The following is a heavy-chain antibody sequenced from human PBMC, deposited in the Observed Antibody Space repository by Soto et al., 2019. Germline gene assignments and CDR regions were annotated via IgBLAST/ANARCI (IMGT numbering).Heavy chain of an antibody. CDR2: IYSDGTT. D-gene: IGHD3-10*01. CDR1: GFSVSFNY. J-gene: IGHJ6*02. Sequence: EVPLVETGGRLIQPGGSLRLSCAASGFSVSFNYMTWVRQAPGKGLGWVSLIYSDGTTYYADSMMGRFIISRDNSKNALYLKMSSLRADDTAVYYCARQEVTGSDYYGLDVWGQGTTVTVSS. CDR3: ARQEVTGSDYYGLDV. V-gene: IGHV3-53*02.